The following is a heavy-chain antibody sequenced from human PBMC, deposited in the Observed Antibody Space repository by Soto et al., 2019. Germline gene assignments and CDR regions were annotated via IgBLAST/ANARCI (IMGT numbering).Heavy chain of an antibody. CDR3: AREDYGRLSPRLDY. CDR2: ISGSSSYI. Sequence: GGSLRLSCAASGFIFSGYSMNWVRQAPGKGLEWVSSISGSSSYIYYADSVKGRFTISRDNAKNSLFLQMNSLRAEDTAVYYCAREDYGRLSPRLDYWGQGTQVTVSS. V-gene: IGHV3-21*01. D-gene: IGHD4-17*01. CDR1: GFIFSGYS. J-gene: IGHJ4*02.